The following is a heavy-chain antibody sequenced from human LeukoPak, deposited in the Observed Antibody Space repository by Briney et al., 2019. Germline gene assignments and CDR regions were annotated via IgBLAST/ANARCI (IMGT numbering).Heavy chain of an antibody. CDR1: GFSFSSYL. CDR2: ISGSGGST. D-gene: IGHD5-12*01. CDR3: AKLSGYDWDGFDY. Sequence: GGSLRLSCAASGFSFSSYLMSWVRQAPGKGLDWVSAISGSGGSTYYADSVKGRFTISRGNSKNTLHLQMNSLRAEDTAVYYCAKLSGYDWDGFDYWGQGTLVTVSS. V-gene: IGHV3-23*01. J-gene: IGHJ4*02.